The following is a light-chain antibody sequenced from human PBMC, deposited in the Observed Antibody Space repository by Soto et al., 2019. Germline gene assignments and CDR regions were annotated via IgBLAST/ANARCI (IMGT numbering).Light chain of an antibody. CDR1: QSVSNSS. J-gene: IGKJ2*01. CDR2: AAS. Sequence: EIVLTQSPGTLSLSPGERATFSCRASQSVSNSSLAWYHQKPGQAPRLLLFAASRRVTGIPDTFSGSGSGTDFTLTISRREPEDFAVYYCQVYGNSPMYTFGQGTRLEIK. V-gene: IGKV3-20*01. CDR3: QVYGNSPMYT.